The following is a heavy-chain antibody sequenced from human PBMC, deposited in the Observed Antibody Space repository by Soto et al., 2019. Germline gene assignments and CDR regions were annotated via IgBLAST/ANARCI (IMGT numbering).Heavy chain of an antibody. J-gene: IGHJ6*02. Sequence: ASVKVSCKASGYTFTSYAISWVRQAPGQGLEWMGWISAYNGNTNYAQKLQGRVTMTTDTSTTTAYMELRSLTSDDRAVYYCAKNGQPPYYYYGMDVWGQGTTVTVSS. V-gene: IGHV1-18*01. CDR1: GYTFTSYA. CDR3: AKNGQPPYYYYGMDV. D-gene: IGHD2-8*01. CDR2: ISAYNGNT.